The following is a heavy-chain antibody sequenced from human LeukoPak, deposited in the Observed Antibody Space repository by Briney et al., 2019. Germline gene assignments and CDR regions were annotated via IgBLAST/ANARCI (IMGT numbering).Heavy chain of an antibody. CDR3: ARIGYCSSTSCHNDAFDI. V-gene: IGHV4-34*01. D-gene: IGHD2-2*02. J-gene: IGHJ3*02. Sequence: SETLSLTCAVYGGSFGGYYWSWIRQPPGKGLEWIGEINHSGSTNYNPSLKSRVTISVDTSKNQFSLKLSSVTAADTAVYYCARIGYCSSTSCHNDAFDIWGQGTMVTVSS. CDR1: GGSFGGYY. CDR2: INHSGST.